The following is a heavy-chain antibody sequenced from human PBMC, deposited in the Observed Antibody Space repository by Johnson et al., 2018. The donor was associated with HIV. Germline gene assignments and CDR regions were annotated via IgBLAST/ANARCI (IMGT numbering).Heavy chain of an antibody. D-gene: IGHD4-11*01. CDR1: GFTVTSNY. J-gene: IGHJ3*02. Sequence: QVLLVESGGGLVQPGGSLRLSCAVSGFTVTSNYMTWVRQAPGKGLQWVAVISYDGSNKYFADSVKGRFTISRDNSKNTVYLQMNSLRAEDTALYYCAGATSAFDIWGQGTMVTVSS. CDR3: AGATSAFDI. CDR2: ISYDGSNK. V-gene: IGHV3-30*03.